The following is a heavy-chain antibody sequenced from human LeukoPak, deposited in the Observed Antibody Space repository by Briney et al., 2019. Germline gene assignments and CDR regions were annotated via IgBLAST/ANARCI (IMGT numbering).Heavy chain of an antibody. CDR2: INHSGST. Sequence: SETLSLTCAVYGGSFSGYYWSWIRQPPGKGLEWIGEINHSGSTNYNPSLKSRVTISVDTSKNQFSLKLSSVTAADTAVYYCASEQQLVHYFDYWGQGTLVTVSS. CDR3: ASEQQLVHYFDY. V-gene: IGHV4-34*01. CDR1: GGSFSGYY. J-gene: IGHJ4*02. D-gene: IGHD6-13*01.